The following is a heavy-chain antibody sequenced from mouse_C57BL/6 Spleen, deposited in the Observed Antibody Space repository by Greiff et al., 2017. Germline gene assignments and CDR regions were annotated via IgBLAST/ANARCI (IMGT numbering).Heavy chain of an antibody. CDR2: IDPSDSYT. CDR1: GYTFTSYW. CDR3: ARAYSNSFAY. Sequence: VQLQQPGAELVMPGASVKLSCKASGYTFTSYWMHWVKQRPGQGLEWIGEIDPSDSYTNYNQKFKGKSTLTVDKSSGTAYMQLRSLASYDSAVYYCARAYSNSFAYWGQGTLVTVSA. D-gene: IGHD2-5*01. V-gene: IGHV1-69*01. J-gene: IGHJ3*01.